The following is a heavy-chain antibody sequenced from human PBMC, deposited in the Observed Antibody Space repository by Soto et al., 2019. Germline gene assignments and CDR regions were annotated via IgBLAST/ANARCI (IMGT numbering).Heavy chain of an antibody. J-gene: IGHJ3*01. D-gene: IGHD2-15*01. Sequence: KRLEWIGYMYYSGSTKYNPSLKSRVTISLDTSKNQFSLNLRSVTAADTAVYYCARGTVLVVAIHKYTDV. CDR2: MYYSGST. V-gene: IGHV4-59*01. CDR3: ARGTVLVVAIHKYTDV.